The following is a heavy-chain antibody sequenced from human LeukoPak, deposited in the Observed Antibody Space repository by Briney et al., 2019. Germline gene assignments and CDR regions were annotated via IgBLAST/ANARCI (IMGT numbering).Heavy chain of an antibody. Sequence: SETLSPTCTVSGGSISSYYWSWIRQPPGKGLEWIGYIYYSGSTNYNPSLKSRVTISVDTSKNQFSLKLSSVTAADTAVYYCAGTYYYDSSGYYHYSLWGQGTLVTVSS. D-gene: IGHD3-22*01. J-gene: IGHJ4*02. CDR1: GGSISSYY. CDR3: AGTYYYDSSGYYHYSL. CDR2: IYYSGST. V-gene: IGHV4-59*01.